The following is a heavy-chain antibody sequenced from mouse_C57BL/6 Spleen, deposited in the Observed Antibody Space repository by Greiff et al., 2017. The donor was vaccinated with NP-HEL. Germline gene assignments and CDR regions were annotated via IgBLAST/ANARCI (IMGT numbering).Heavy chain of an antibody. CDR3: VRHEYYYGIFDY. V-gene: IGHV10-1*01. CDR2: IRSKSNNYAT. D-gene: IGHD1-1*01. Sequence: EVKLVESGGGLVQPKGSLKLSCAASGFSFNTYAMNWVRQAPGKGLEWVARIRSKSNNYATYYADSVKDRFTISRDDSESMLYLQMNNLKTEDTAMYYCVRHEYYYGIFDYWGQGTTLTVSS. J-gene: IGHJ2*01. CDR1: GFSFNTYA.